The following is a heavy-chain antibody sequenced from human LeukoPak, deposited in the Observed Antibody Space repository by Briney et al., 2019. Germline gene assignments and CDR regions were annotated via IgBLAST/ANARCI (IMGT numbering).Heavy chain of an antibody. D-gene: IGHD4-11*01. Sequence: GASVKVSCKASGYTFTSYGISWVRQAPGQGLEWMGWISAYNGNTNYAQKLQGRVTMTTDTSTSTAYMELRSLRSDGTAVYYCARRYGRFLVTQNAFDIWGQGTVVTVSS. V-gene: IGHV1-18*01. CDR1: GYTFTSYG. CDR3: ARRYGRFLVTQNAFDI. J-gene: IGHJ3*02. CDR2: ISAYNGNT.